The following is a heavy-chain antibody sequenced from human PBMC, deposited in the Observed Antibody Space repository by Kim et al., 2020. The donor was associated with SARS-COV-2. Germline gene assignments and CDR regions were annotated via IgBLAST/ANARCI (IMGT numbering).Heavy chain of an antibody. CDR3: ARDYDLPGGCDY. CDR1: GFTFSSYA. CDR2: ISYDGSNK. D-gene: IGHD3-16*01. V-gene: IGHV3-30-3*01. J-gene: IGHJ4*02. Sequence: GGSLRLSCAASGFTFSSYAMHWVRQAPGKGLEWVAVISYDGSNKYYADSVKGRFTISRDNSKNTLYLQMNSLRAEDTAVYYCARDYDLPGGCDYWGPGTLVTVSS.